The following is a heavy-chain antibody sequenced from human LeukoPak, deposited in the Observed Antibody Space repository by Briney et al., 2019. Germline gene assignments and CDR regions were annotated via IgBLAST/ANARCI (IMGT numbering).Heavy chain of an antibody. CDR3: ARASDSIDLYSPLDC. CDR2: IYHSGST. V-gene: IGHV4-38-2*02. J-gene: IGHJ4*02. D-gene: IGHD2-8*01. CDR1: GYSISSGYY. Sequence: PSETLFLTCTVSGYSISSGYYWGWIRQPPGKGLEWIGSIYHSGSTYYNPSLKSRVTISVDTSKNQFSLKLSSVTAADTAVYYCARASDSIDLYSPLDCWGQGTLVTVSS.